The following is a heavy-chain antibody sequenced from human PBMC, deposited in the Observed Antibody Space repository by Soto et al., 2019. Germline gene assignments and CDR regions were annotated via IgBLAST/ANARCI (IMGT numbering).Heavy chain of an antibody. CDR3: ARERVAVAEWYFDY. J-gene: IGHJ4*02. CDR1: GFTFSSYG. Sequence: QVQLVESGGGVVKPGRSLRLSCAASGFTFSSYGMHWVRQAPGKGLEWVAVIWYDGSNKYYADSVKGRFTISRDNSKNTLYLQMNSLRAEDTAVYYCARERVAVAEWYFDYWGQGTLVTVSS. V-gene: IGHV3-33*01. D-gene: IGHD6-19*01. CDR2: IWYDGSNK.